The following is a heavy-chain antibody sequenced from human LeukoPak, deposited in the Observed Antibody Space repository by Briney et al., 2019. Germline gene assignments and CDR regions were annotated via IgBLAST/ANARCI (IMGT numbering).Heavy chain of an antibody. D-gene: IGHD1-7*01. CDR3: ARGLGTTADLLHL. CDR1: GGSISSYF. CDR2: IYSSGST. V-gene: IGHV4-4*07. J-gene: IGHJ5*02. Sequence: PSETLSLTCTVSGGSISSYFWSWIRQPAGKGLEYIGRIYSSGSTNYNPSLKSRVTMSVDTSKNQFSLKLTSVTAADTAVYYCARGLGTTADLLHLWGQGTLGTVSS.